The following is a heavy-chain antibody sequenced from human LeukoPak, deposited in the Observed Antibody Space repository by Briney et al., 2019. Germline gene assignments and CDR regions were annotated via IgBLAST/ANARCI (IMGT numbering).Heavy chain of an antibody. CDR3: ARDPVWFGEFTYFDY. CDR1: GFTFSSYA. CDR2: ISYDGSNK. Sequence: GGSLRLSCAASGFTFSSYAMHWVRQAPGKGLEWVAVISYDGSNKYYADSVKGRFTISRDNSKNTLYLQMNSLRAEDTAVYYCARDPVWFGEFTYFDYWGQGALVTVSS. V-gene: IGHV3-30-3*01. D-gene: IGHD3-10*01. J-gene: IGHJ4*02.